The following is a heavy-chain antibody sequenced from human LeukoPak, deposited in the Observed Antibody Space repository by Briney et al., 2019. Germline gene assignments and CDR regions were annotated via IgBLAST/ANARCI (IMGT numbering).Heavy chain of an antibody. J-gene: IGHJ4*02. CDR3: ARRYYDFWSGRFDY. CDR2: TYYTGST. D-gene: IGHD3-3*01. Sequence: SETLSLTCSISGGSISSKTYNWGWIRQPPGKGLEWIGSTYYTGSTHYNPSLKSRVTISVDTSKNQFSLKLSSVTAADTAVYYCARRYYDFWSGRFDYWGQGTLVTVSS. V-gene: IGHV4-39*07. CDR1: GGSISSKTYN.